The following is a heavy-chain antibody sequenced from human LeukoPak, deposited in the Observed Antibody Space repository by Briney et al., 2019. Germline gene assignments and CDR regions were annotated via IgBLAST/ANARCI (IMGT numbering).Heavy chain of an antibody. V-gene: IGHV3-23*01. CDR2: ISGSGGST. CDR3: AKPTRYNWNYGDAFDI. Sequence: GGSLRLSCAASGFTFSSYAMSWVRQAPGKGLEWVSAISGSGGSTYYADSVKGRFTISRDNSKSTLYLQMNSLRAEDTAVYYCAKPTRYNWNYGDAFDIWGQGTMVTVSS. CDR1: GFTFSSYA. J-gene: IGHJ3*02. D-gene: IGHD1-7*01.